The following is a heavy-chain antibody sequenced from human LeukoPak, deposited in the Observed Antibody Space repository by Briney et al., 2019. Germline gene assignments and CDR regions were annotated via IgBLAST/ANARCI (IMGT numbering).Heavy chain of an antibody. CDR1: GYTFINYG. J-gene: IGHJ4*02. CDR2: IGAITGST. CDR3: ARGLGSYPEIPLDY. D-gene: IGHD3-16*02. Sequence: ASVKVSCKASGYTFINYGISWVRQAPGEGLERMGWIGAITGSTNYAQKLQGRVILTTDTSTRTAYMDLRSLRSDDTAVYYCARGLGSYPEIPLDYWGQGTLVTVSS. V-gene: IGHV1-18*01.